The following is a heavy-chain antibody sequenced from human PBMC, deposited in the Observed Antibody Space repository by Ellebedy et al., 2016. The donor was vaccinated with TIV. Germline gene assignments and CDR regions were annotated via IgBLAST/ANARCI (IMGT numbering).Heavy chain of an antibody. V-gene: IGHV1-8*01. CDR1: GYTFTSSD. Sequence: ASVKVSXXASGYTFTSSDINWVRQATGQGLEWMAWMNPNSGYTGYAQKFQGRVTVTSNTSTSTVYMELSSLRAEDTALYFCARDMSDERYRNYGMDVWGQGTTVTVSS. J-gene: IGHJ6*02. D-gene: IGHD1-1*01. CDR3: ARDMSDERYRNYGMDV. CDR2: MNPNSGYT.